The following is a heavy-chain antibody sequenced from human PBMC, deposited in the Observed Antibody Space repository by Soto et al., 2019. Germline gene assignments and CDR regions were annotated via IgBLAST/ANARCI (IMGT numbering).Heavy chain of an antibody. J-gene: IGHJ6*02. CDR2: ISSSSSYI. D-gene: IGHD5-12*01. CDR3: ASSRGDGYNNHYYYYGMAV. V-gene: IGHV3-21*01. Sequence: EVQLVESGGGLVKPGGSLRLSCAASGFTFSSYNMNWVRQAPGKGLEWVSSISSSSSYIYYADSLKGRFTISRDNAKNSLCLQMISVQAEATAVYYCASSRGDGYNNHYYYYGMAVWGPGTTVTVSS. CDR1: GFTFSSYN.